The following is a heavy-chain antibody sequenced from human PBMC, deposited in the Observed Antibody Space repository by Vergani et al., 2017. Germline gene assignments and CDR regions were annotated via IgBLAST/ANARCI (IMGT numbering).Heavy chain of an antibody. V-gene: IGHV5-51*01. CDR1: GYSFTSYW. D-gene: IGHD2-2*01. Sequence: EVQLVQSGAEVKKPGESLKISCKGSGYSFTSYWIGWVRQMPGKGLEWMGIIYPGDSDTRYSPSFQGQVTIPADKSISTAYLQWSSLKASDTAMYYCARAGFPDIVVGPAAIPAFDIWGQGTMVTVSS. CDR2: IYPGDSDT. CDR3: ARAGFPDIVVGPAAIPAFDI. J-gene: IGHJ3*02.